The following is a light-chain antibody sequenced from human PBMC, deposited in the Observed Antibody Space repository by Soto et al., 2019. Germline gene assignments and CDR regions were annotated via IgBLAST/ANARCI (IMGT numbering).Light chain of an antibody. V-gene: IGLV1-40*01. CDR3: QTYDSRLSASI. CDR2: DNS. Sequence: QSVLTQPPSVSGAPGQKVTISCVGSSTNIGSYYGVHWYQQLPGAAPKLLIYDNSNRPSGVADRFSGSKSGTSASLAITGLQTDDEADYFCQTYDSRLSASIFCGGTKLTVL. J-gene: IGLJ2*01. CDR1: STNIGSYYG.